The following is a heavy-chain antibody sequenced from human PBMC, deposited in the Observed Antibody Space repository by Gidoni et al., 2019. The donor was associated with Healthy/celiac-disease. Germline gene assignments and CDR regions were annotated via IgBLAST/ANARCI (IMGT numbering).Heavy chain of an antibody. Sequence: QVQLVQSGAEVKKPGASVKVSCKASGYPFPGYYMHWVRQAPGQGLEWMGWINPNSGGTNYAHKFQGRVTMTRDTSISTAYMELSRLRSDDTAVYYCAPYGVTIFGGDAFDIWGQGTMVTVSS. V-gene: IGHV1-2*07. CDR3: APYGVTIFGGDAFDI. D-gene: IGHD3-3*01. J-gene: IGHJ3*02. CDR2: INPNSGGT. CDR1: GYPFPGYY.